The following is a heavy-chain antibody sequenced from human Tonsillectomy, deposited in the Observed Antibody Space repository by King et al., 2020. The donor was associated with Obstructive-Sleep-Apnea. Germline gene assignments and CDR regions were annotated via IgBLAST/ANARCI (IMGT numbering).Heavy chain of an antibody. Sequence: QLVQSGGGLVQPGRSLRLSCTASGFTFGDYAMSWFRQAPGKGLEWVGFIRSKAYGGTTEYAASVKGRFTISRDDSKSIAYLQMNSLKTEDTAVYYCTRDPRDKYQLLRGDLDWFDPWGQGTLVTVSS. CDR1: GFTFGDYA. D-gene: IGHD2-2*01. CDR3: TRDPRDKYQLLRGDLDWFDP. J-gene: IGHJ5*02. V-gene: IGHV3-49*03. CDR2: IRSKAYGGTT.